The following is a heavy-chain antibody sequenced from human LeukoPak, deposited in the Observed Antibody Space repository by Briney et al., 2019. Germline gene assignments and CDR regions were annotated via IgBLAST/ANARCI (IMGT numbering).Heavy chain of an antibody. CDR1: GGTFSSYA. J-gene: IGHJ5*02. D-gene: IGHD6-13*01. CDR3: ARAPGGWEQQLVKEVDP. Sequence: ASVKVSCKASGGTFSSYAISWVRQAPGQGLEWMGGIIPIFGTANYAQKFQGRVTITTDESTSTAYMELRSLRSDDTAVYFCARAPGGWEQQLVKEVDPWGQGTLVTVSS. CDR2: IIPIFGTA. V-gene: IGHV1-69*05.